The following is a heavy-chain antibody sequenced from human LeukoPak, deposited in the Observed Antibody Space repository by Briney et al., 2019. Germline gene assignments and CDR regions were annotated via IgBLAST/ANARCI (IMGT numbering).Heavy chain of an antibody. D-gene: IGHD1-1*01. J-gene: IGHJ6*03. Sequence: GGSLRLSCAASGFTFSSFDMRWVRQPTGQGLEWVSTIGTASDTYYPGSVEGRFTLSRDNAKNSLYLQMNSLTAGDTAVYYCARGPPRGKFYYMDVWGKGTTVTVSS. CDR3: ARGPPRGKFYYMDV. CDR1: GFTFSSFD. CDR2: IGTASDT. V-gene: IGHV3-13*01.